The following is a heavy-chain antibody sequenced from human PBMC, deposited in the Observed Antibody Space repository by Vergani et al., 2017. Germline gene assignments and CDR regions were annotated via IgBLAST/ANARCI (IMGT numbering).Heavy chain of an antibody. V-gene: IGHV3-23*01. CDR3: AKQYFVSGNYLFDY. Sequence: EVHLLESGGGLVQPGGSLRLTCAASEFTFSNYAMNGVRQVPGKGLEWVSGISGSGVSAYYTDSVKGRFTISRDNSKNMLFLQMNNLRTEDPAIYYCAKQYFVSGNYLFDYWGQGTLVTVSS. CDR1: EFTFSNYA. J-gene: IGHJ4*02. CDR2: ISGSGVSA. D-gene: IGHD3-10*01.